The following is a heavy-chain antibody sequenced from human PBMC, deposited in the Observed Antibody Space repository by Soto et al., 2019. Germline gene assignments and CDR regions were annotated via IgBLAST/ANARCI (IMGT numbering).Heavy chain of an antibody. V-gene: IGHV4-59*01. Sequence: QVLLQESGPGLVKPSETLSLTCSVSGGSISTYYWSWIRQPPGKGLEWIGYIYYSGSTNYNPSLKSRVTISVDTSKNQFSLKLSSVTAADTAVDYCARDLGSYYAMDVWGLGTTVTVSS. J-gene: IGHJ6*02. CDR2: IYYSGST. CDR3: ARDLGSYYAMDV. D-gene: IGHD7-27*01. CDR1: GGSISTYY.